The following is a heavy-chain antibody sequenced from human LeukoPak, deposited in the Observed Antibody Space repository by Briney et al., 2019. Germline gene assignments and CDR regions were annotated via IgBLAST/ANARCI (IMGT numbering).Heavy chain of an antibody. CDR1: GFTFSSYW. D-gene: IGHD3-3*01. Sequence: GGSLRLSCAASGFTFSSYWMHWVRQAPGKGLVWVSRINSDGSSTSYADSVKGRFTISRDNAKNTLYLQMNSLRAEDTAVYYCAKGPPITIFGVVIIRFDYWGQGTLVTVSS. V-gene: IGHV3-74*01. CDR2: INSDGSST. J-gene: IGHJ4*02. CDR3: AKGPPITIFGVVIIRFDY.